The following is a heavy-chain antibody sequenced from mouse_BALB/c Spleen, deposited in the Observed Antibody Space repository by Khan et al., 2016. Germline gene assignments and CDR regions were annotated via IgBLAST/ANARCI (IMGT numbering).Heavy chain of an antibody. CDR1: GYSITSGYS. D-gene: IGHD1-1*01. CDR3: ARSGYYGSKDY. CDR2: IHYSGST. V-gene: IGHV3-1*02. J-gene: IGHJ2*01. Sequence: EVQLQESGPDLVKPSQSLSLTCTATGYSITSGYSWHWIRQLPGNKLEWMGYIHYSGSTNYNPSLKSRISITRDTSKNQFFLQLKSVATEGAASYYCARSGYYGSKDYWGQGTTLTVSS.